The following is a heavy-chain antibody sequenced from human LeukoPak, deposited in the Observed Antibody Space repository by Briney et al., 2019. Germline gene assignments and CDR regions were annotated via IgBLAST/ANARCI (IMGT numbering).Heavy chain of an antibody. CDR3: ARGWGGDSYYYYGMDV. Sequence: GGSLRLSCVASGFAFSDYALNWVRQAPGKGLEWFSFMSGRSSGVYYADSVKGRFTISRDNAKNSLYLQMNSLRAEDTALYFCARGWGGDSYYYYGMDVWGQGTTVTVSS. CDR2: MSGRSSGV. CDR1: GFAFSDYA. V-gene: IGHV3-48*04. D-gene: IGHD3-16*01. J-gene: IGHJ6*02.